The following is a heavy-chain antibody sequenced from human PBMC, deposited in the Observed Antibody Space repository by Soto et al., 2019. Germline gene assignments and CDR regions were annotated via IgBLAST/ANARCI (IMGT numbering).Heavy chain of an antibody. CDR1: GVTISTYT. Sequence: VGSLRHSYAASGVTISTYTVNWVRQAPGKGLEWVSGIYGDGSGTHYADSVKGRLTISRDNSKNTLYLQMNSLRAEDTAVYYCAKDARPDGFWDFDYWGQGTLVTVSS. V-gene: IGHV3-23*01. D-gene: IGHD5-12*01. CDR2: IYGDGSGT. J-gene: IGHJ4*02. CDR3: AKDARPDGFWDFDY.